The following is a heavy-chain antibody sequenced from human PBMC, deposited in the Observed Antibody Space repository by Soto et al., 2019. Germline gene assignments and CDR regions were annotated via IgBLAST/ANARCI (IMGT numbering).Heavy chain of an antibody. CDR1: GGSISSGGYY. CDR3: ARVDAQSYYYSYMDV. D-gene: IGHD2-2*01. CDR2: IYYSGST. Sequence: PSETLSLTCTVSGGSISSGGYYWSWIRQHPGKGLEWIGYIYYSGSTYYNPSLKSRVTISVDTSKNQFSLKLSSVTAADTAVYYCARVDAQSYYYSYMDVWGKGTTVTVSS. V-gene: IGHV4-31*03. J-gene: IGHJ6*03.